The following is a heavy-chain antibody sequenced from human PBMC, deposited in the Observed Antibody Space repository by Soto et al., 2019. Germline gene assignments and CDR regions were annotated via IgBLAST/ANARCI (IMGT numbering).Heavy chain of an antibody. D-gene: IGHD2-15*01. J-gene: IGHJ3*02. CDR1: GYTFNTYG. V-gene: IGHV1-18*01. CDR2: INAYNGNR. Sequence: QVHLVQSGPEVKKPGASVKVSCKASGYTFNTYGITWVRQAPGQGLEWMAWINAYNGNRIYAQNFQGRVTVTTDTSTSAAYMELLSLTSADPAVYFCPRGRDRVADIGGLGTMDTVSS. CDR3: PRGRDRVADI.